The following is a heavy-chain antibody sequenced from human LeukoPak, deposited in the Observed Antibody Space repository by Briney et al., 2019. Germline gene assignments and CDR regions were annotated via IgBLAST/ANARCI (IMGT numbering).Heavy chain of an antibody. CDR1: GFTFSSYG. Sequence: PGGSLRLSCAASGFTFSSYGMHWVRQAPGKGLEWVAFIRYDGSNKYYADSVKGRFTISRDNSKNTMYLQMNSLRAEDTAVYYCARQKGRSSSPYFDYWGQGTLVTVSS. V-gene: IGHV3-30*02. J-gene: IGHJ4*02. D-gene: IGHD6-6*01. CDR2: IRYDGSNK. CDR3: ARQKGRSSSPYFDY.